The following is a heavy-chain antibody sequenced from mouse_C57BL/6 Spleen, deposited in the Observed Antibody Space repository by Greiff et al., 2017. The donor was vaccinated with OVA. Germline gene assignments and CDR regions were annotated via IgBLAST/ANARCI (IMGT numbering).Heavy chain of an antibody. J-gene: IGHJ4*01. D-gene: IGHD1-1*01. CDR3: ARTRIYYYGSSYGVGAMDY. Sequence: VQLQQSGPGLVQPSQSLSITCTVSGFSLTSYGVHWVRQSPGKGLEWLGVIWSGGSTDYNAAFISRLSISKDNSKSQVFFKMNSLQADDTAIYYCARTRIYYYGSSYGVGAMDYWGQGTSVTVSS. CDR1: GFSLTSYG. CDR2: IWSGGST. V-gene: IGHV2-2*01.